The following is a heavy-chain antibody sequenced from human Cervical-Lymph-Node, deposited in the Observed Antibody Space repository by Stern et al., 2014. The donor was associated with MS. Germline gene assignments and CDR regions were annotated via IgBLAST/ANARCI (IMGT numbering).Heavy chain of an antibody. CDR3: AAVSTWGP. V-gene: IGHV1-58*03. D-gene: IGHD3-16*01. CDR1: GFTFTSST. CDR2: IVVGPGKT. Sequence: QLVESGPEMKKPGTSVNVSCKASGFTFTSSTVQWVRQARGQRLEWIGWIVVGPGKTNYAQKFQGRGTISRDLSTDTAYMELSSLRSDDTAIYYCAAVSTWGPWGQGTPVTVSS. J-gene: IGHJ4*02.